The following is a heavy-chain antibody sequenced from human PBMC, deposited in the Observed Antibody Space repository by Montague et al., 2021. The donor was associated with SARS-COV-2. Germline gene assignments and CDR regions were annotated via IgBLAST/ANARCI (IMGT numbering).Heavy chain of an antibody. CDR2: IYWXXXK. CDR3: AHRPGGWNLYYCDY. J-gene: IGHJ4*02. D-gene: IGHD1-1*01. Sequence: PALVKPTQTLTLTCTFSGFSLSTSGVGVGWIRQPPGKALEWLALIYWXXXKRYSPSLKSRLTITKDTSKNQVVLTMTNMDPVDTATYYCAHRPGGWNLYYCDYWGQGTLVTVSS. CDR1: GFSLSTSGVG. V-gene: IGHV2-5*02.